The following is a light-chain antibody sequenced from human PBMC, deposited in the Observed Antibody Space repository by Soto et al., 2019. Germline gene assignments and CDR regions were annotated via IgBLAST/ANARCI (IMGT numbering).Light chain of an antibody. J-gene: IGLJ1*01. CDR2: EVS. CDR3: TSSTSSTTTYV. CDR1: SSDIGGYNY. V-gene: IGLV2-14*01. Sequence: QSALTQPASVSGSPGQSITFSCTGTSSDIGGYNYVSWYQQHPGKAPKLMIYEVSNRPSGVSDRFSGSKSGNTASLTISGLHADDDADYYCTSSTSSTTTYVFGAGTKVTVL.